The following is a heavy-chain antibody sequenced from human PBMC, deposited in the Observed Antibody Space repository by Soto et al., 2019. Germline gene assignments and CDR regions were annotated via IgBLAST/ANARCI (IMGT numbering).Heavy chain of an antibody. V-gene: IGHV4-30-4*01. D-gene: IGHD1-26*01. J-gene: IGHJ4*02. CDR1: GGSISSGDYY. CDR2: IHNTGRT. CDR3: ARAWAGGPFRADY. Sequence: QVQLQESGPGLVKPSQTLSLTCTVSGGSISSGDYYWSWIRQTPGRGLEWIGFIHNTGRTYYTPSLQSRASISVDTPKNQFSLSLTSLAATDTAIYYCARAWAGGPFRADYWGQGTLVTVSS.